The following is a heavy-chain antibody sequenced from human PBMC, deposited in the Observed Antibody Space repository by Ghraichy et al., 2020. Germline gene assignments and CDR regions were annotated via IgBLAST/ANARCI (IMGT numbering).Heavy chain of an antibody. J-gene: IGHJ3*02. V-gene: IGHV4-61*01. CDR2: IYYSGST. Sequence: SETLSLTCTVSGGSVSSGSYYWSWIRQPPGKGLEWIGYIYYSGSTNYNPSLKSRVTISVDTSKNQFSLKLSSVTAADTAVYYCARVPEDIVLVVYAIDAFDIWGQGTMVTVSS. D-gene: IGHD2-8*02. CDR3: ARVPEDIVLVVYAIDAFDI. CDR1: GGSVSSGSYY.